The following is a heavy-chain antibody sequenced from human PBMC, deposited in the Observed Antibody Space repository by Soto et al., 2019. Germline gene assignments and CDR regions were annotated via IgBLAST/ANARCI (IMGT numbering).Heavy chain of an antibody. CDR1: GYTFTSYG. J-gene: IGHJ5*02. D-gene: IGHD3-3*01. Sequence: ASVKVSCKASGYTFTSYGISWVRQAPGQGLELMGWISAYNGNTNYAQKLQGRVTMTTDTSTSTAYMELRSLRSDDTAVYYCARGPSTNFGVVIIGLNWFDPWGQGTRVTVYS. V-gene: IGHV1-18*01. CDR3: ARGPSTNFGVVIIGLNWFDP. CDR2: ISAYNGNT.